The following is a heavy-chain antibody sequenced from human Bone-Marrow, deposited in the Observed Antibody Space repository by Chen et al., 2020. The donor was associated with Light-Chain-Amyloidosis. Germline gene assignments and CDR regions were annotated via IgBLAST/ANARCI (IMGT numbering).Heavy chain of an antibody. D-gene: IGHD3-9*01. CDR1: GFTFSSYA. CDR3: AKDISYDDILPGYPADAFDI. CDR2: ISGSGGSR. V-gene: IGHV3-23*01. Sequence: EVQLLESGGGLVQPGGSLRLSCAASGFTFSSYAMSWVRQAPGKGLEWVSAISGSGGSRDYGDSVKGRLTISRGNSKNALFLQMNSLRAEDTAVYYCAKDISYDDILPGYPADAFDIWGQGTMVTVSS. J-gene: IGHJ3*02.